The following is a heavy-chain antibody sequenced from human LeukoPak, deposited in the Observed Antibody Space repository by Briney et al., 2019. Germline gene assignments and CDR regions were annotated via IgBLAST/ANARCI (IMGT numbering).Heavy chain of an antibody. CDR2: IIPIFGTA. D-gene: IGHD2-21*01. Sequence: GASVKVSCKASEGTFSSYAISWVRQAPGQGLEWMGGIIPIFGTANYAQKFQGRVTITADESTSTAYMELSSLRSEDTAVYYCARDGGPLGDQSDYWGQGTLVTVSS. CDR3: ARDGGPLGDQSDY. CDR1: EGTFSSYA. J-gene: IGHJ4*02. V-gene: IGHV1-69*13.